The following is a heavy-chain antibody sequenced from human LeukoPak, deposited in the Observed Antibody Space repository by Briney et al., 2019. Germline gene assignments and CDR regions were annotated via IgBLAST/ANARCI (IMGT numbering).Heavy chain of an antibody. J-gene: IGHJ2*01. Sequence: GESLKISCKGSGYSFTDYWIGWVRQMPGKGLEWMGIIYPSDSDTKYSPSFQGQVTISVDKSISTAYLQWSSLKTSDSAMYYCARGYWYFDLWGRGTLLTVSS. CDR1: GYSFTDYW. CDR3: ARGYWYFDL. CDR2: IYPSDSDT. V-gene: IGHV5-51*01.